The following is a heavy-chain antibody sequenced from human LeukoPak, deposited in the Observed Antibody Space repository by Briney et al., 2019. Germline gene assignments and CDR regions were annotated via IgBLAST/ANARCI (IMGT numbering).Heavy chain of an antibody. CDR2: FDPEDGET. Sequence: ASVTVSCKVSGYTLTELSMHWVRQAPGKGLEWMGGFDPEDGETIYAQKFQGRVTMTEDTSTDTAYMELSSLRSEDTAVYYCATSGPRLYVWGSYRSGPFDYWGQGTLVTVSS. D-gene: IGHD3-16*02. CDR3: ATSGPRLYVWGSYRSGPFDY. V-gene: IGHV1-24*01. CDR1: GYTLTELS. J-gene: IGHJ4*02.